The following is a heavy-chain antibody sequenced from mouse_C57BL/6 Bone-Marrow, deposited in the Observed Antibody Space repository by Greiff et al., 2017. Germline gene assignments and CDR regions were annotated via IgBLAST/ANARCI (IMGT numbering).Heavy chain of an antibody. CDR2: ISGGGDYI. D-gene: IGHD1-1*01. CDR1: GFTFSSYA. V-gene: IGHV5-9-1*02. Sequence: EVKLVESGEGLVKPGGSLTLSCAASGFTFSSYAMSWVRQTPEKRLEWVAYISGGGDYIYYADTVKGRFTISRDNARNTLYLQMSSLKSEDTAMYYCTRDHYYGSPFDDWGQGTTLTVSS. J-gene: IGHJ2*01. CDR3: TRDHYYGSPFDD.